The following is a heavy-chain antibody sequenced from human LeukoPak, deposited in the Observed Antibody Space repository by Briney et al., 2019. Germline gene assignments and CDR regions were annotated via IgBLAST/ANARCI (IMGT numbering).Heavy chain of an antibody. V-gene: IGHV4-34*01. D-gene: IGHD4-17*01. CDR3: ALDYGMFLDGMDV. CDR1: GGPLSGYY. Sequence: SETLSLTCVVYGGPLSGYYWSWIRQTPGKWREWIGEINHTGSTNYNPSLRSRVTMSVDTTQKPLSLKLTSVTAADTAVYYCALDYGMFLDGMDVWGQGTTVTVSS. CDR2: INHTGST. J-gene: IGHJ6*02.